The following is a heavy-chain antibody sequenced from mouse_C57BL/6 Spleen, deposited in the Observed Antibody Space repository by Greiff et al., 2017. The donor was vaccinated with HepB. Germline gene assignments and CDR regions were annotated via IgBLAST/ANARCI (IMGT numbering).Heavy chain of an antibody. Sequence: LQESGPELVKPGASVKLSCKASGYTFTSYDINWVKQRPGQGLEWIGWIYPRDGSTKYNEKFKGKATLTVDTSSSTAYMELHSLTSEDSAVYFCARSRVITTVVATGNYAMDYWGQGTSVTVSS. V-gene: IGHV1-85*01. CDR2: IYPRDGST. CDR1: GYTFTSYD. J-gene: IGHJ4*01. D-gene: IGHD1-1*01. CDR3: ARSRVITTVVATGNYAMDY.